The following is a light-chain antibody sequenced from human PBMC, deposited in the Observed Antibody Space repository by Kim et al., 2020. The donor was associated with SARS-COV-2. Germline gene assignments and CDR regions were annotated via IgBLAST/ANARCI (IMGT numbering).Light chain of an antibody. V-gene: IGLV1-44*01. CDR2: NNN. J-gene: IGLJ2*01. Sequence: GQRVTVSCSGSSSNIGSNTVHWYQQLPGTAPKLLIYNNNQRPSGVPDRFSSSKSGTSASLAISGLQSEDEADYYCAAWDDSLNGVVFGGGTQLTVL. CDR3: AAWDDSLNGVV. CDR1: SSNIGSNT.